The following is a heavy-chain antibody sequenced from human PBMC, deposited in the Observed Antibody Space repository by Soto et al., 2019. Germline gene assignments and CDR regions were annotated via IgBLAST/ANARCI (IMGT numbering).Heavy chain of an antibody. Sequence: EVQLLESGGGLVQPGGSVRLSCAASGLTFSRRAMAWVRQAPGKGLEWLSSISESSSNTYYADSVKGRFTISKDNSKNMLYLQMNSLRDEDTAVNYCAKKPNGFDSWGQGPLVTVSS. CDR1: GLTFSRRA. J-gene: IGHJ5*01. V-gene: IGHV3-23*01. CDR2: ISESSSNT. CDR3: AKKPNGFDS.